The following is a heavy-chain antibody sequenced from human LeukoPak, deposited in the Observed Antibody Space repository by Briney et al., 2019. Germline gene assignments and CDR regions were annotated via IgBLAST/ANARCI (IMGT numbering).Heavy chain of an antibody. V-gene: IGHV1-8*01. CDR1: GYTFTSYD. CDR2: MNPNSGNT. D-gene: IGHD3-10*01. Sequence: ASVKVSCKASGYTFTSYDINWVRQATGQGLEWMGWMNPNSGNTGYAQKFQGRVTMTRNTSISTAYMELSSLRSEDTAVYYCAIRYGSGEKYYYYYMDVWGKGATVTVSS. CDR3: AIRYGSGEKYYYYYMDV. J-gene: IGHJ6*03.